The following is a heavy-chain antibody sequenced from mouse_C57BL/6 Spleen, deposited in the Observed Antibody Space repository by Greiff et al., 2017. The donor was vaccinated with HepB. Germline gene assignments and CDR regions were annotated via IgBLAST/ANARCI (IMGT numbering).Heavy chain of an antibody. J-gene: IGHJ4*01. CDR3: ARRPYYGSSYVDYYAMDY. Sequence: QVQLQQSGAELAKPGASVKLSCKASGYTFTSYWMHWVKQRPGQGLEWIGYINPSSGYTKYNQKFKDKATLTADKSSSTAYMQLSSLTYEDSAVYYCARRPYYGSSYVDYYAMDYWGQGTSVTVSS. D-gene: IGHD1-1*01. CDR2: INPSSGYT. CDR1: GYTFTSYW. V-gene: IGHV1-7*01.